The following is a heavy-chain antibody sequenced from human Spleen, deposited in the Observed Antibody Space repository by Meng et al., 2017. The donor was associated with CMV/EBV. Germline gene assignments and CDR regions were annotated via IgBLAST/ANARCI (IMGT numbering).Heavy chain of an antibody. V-gene: IGHV3-7*01. CDR3: ARDIGSNLFFDY. J-gene: IGHJ4*02. D-gene: IGHD6-13*01. CDR2: IKEDGSEK. CDR1: GFTFSNYR. Sequence: GGSLRLSCAASGFTFSNYRMSWVRQAPGKGLEWVANIKEDGSEKYYVDSVKGRFFISRDNAKKSLYLQMNSLRADDTAVYFCARDIGSNLFFDYWGQGSLVTVSS.